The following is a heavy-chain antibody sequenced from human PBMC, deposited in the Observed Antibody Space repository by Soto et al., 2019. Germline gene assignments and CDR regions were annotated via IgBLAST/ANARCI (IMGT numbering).Heavy chain of an antibody. CDR2: IYWDDDK. J-gene: IGHJ6*02. D-gene: IGHD3-16*01. Sequence: QITLKESGPPLVKPTQTLTLTCTFSGFSLRTRGVNVGWIRQPPGKALEGLALIYWDDDKRYSPCLKSRATITKDTSKNQVVLTMTNVDPVDTATYSCEYGNYDYVWESKVGYYSRMDVWGQGTTVTVSS. CDR3: EYGNYDYVWESKVGYYSRMDV. V-gene: IGHV2-5*02. CDR1: GFSLRTRGVN.